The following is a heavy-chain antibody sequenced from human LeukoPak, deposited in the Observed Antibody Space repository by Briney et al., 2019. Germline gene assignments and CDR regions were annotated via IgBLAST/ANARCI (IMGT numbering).Heavy chain of an antibody. D-gene: IGHD6-13*01. V-gene: IGHV3-30*02. Sequence: GSLRLSWAVSGFPFSRYGMHWVRQASGKGLEWVGVISYDGSNTYYAASVEGRFTISRDNSKNTLYLQMNSLRAEDTAVYYCAKRVWSSRWYFAFDIWGQGTMVTVSS. CDR3: AKRVWSSRWYFAFDI. CDR2: ISYDGSNT. CDR1: GFPFSRYG. J-gene: IGHJ3*02.